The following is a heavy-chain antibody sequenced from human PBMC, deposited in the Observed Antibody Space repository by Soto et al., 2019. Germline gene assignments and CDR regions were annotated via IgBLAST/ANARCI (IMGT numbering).Heavy chain of an antibody. V-gene: IGHV4-31*03. D-gene: IGHD6-19*01. CDR1: GGSISSGGYY. CDR2: IYYSGST. CDR3: ARGGLDYYDGMDV. Sequence: QVQLQESGPGLVKPSQTLSLTCTVSGGSISSGGYYWSWIRQHPGKGLEWIGYIYYSGSTYYNPALKSRVTISVDTSKNQFSLKLSSVTAADTAVYYCARGGLDYYDGMDVWGQGTTVTVSS. J-gene: IGHJ6*02.